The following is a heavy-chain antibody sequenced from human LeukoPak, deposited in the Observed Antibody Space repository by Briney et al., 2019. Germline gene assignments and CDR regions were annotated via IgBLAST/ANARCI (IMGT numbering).Heavy chain of an antibody. J-gene: IGHJ6*02. V-gene: IGHV3-30-3*01. Sequence: GGSLRLSCAASGFTFSSYAMHWVRQAPGKGLEWVAVISYDGSNKYYADSVKGRFTISRDNSKNTLYLQMNSLRAEDTAVYYCARSDEYYDILTGYSLTYGMDAWGQGTTVTVSS. CDR2: ISYDGSNK. D-gene: IGHD3-9*01. CDR1: GFTFSSYA. CDR3: ARSDEYYDILTGYSLTYGMDA.